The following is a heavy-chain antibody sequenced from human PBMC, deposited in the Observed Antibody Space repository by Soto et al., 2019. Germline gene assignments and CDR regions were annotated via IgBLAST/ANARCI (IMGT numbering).Heavy chain of an antibody. D-gene: IGHD3-22*01. CDR3: ARDGGYYDSSGFYYYYGMDV. Sequence: QVQLQESGPGLVKPSETLSLTCTVSGGSISSYYWSWIRQPVGKGLEWIGRIYTSGSTNYNPSLKSRVTMSVDTSKNQFSLKLSSVTAADTAVYYCARDGGYYDSSGFYYYYGMDVWGQGTTVTVSS. V-gene: IGHV4-4*07. CDR1: GGSISSYY. J-gene: IGHJ6*02. CDR2: IYTSGST.